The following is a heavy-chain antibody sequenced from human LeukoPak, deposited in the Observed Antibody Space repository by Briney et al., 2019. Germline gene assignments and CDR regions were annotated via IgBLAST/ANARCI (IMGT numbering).Heavy chain of an antibody. CDR1: GFTFSSYG. CDR3: AREIDSYYFEY. V-gene: IGHV3-33*01. CDR2: IWYDGSNK. D-gene: IGHD6-6*01. J-gene: IGHJ4*02. Sequence: GRSLRLSCAASGFTFSSYGMHWVRQAPGKGLEWVAVIWYDGSNKYYADSVKGRFTISRDNSKNTLYLQMNSLRAEDTAVYYCAREIDSYYFEYWGQGTLVTVSS.